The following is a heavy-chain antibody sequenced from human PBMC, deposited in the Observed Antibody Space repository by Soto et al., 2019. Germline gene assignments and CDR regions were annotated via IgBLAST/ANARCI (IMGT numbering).Heavy chain of an antibody. Sequence: QVQLQQWGAGLLKPSETLSLTCAVYGGFVTSGSYYWSWIRHPPGKGLEWIGEMSHSGGTHFNPSLKIRVTIPVETSKNQFTLKMSSVTAADTALYYCARVERVTATTVVEAFDIWGPGTMVTVSS. J-gene: IGHJ3*02. CDR2: MSHSGGT. D-gene: IGHD2-21*02. CDR3: ARVERVTATTVVEAFDI. V-gene: IGHV4-34*01. CDR1: GGFVTSGSYY.